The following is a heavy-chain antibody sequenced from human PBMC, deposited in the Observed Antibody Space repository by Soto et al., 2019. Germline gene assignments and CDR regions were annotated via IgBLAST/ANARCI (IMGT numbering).Heavy chain of an antibody. CDR1: GYTFRSYA. CDR3: ARADGYNFDTWFDP. Sequence: ASVKVSCKTSGYTFRSYAIHWVRQGPGHSLEWMGWINTGTGQRKYSQKVQGRVSLSTDTSAHTAYMELSGLTSADTAVYYCARADGYNFDTWFDPWGQGTLVTVSS. V-gene: IGHV1-3*04. J-gene: IGHJ5*02. D-gene: IGHD1-1*01. CDR2: INTGTGQR.